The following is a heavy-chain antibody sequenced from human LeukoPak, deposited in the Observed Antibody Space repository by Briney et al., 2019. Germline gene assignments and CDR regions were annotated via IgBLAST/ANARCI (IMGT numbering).Heavy chain of an antibody. CDR1: GGSISSSPYY. CDR2: VYYSGNT. J-gene: IGHJ4*02. Sequence: PSETLSLTCTVSGGSISSSPYYWGWIRQPPGKGLEWIGSVYYSGNTYYNPSLKSRVTMSVDTSKNQFSLKLSSVTAADTAVYYRARRKIAFWGSIRPFGQWGQGNPGH. V-gene: IGHV4-39*01. D-gene: IGHD3-16*01. CDR3: ARRKIAFWGSIRPFGQ.